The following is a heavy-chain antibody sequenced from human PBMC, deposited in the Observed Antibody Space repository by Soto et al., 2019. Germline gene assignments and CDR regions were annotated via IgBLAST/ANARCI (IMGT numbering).Heavy chain of an antibody. Sequence: PSETLSLTCTVSGGSISSGGYYWSWIRQHPEKGLEYIGYIYSSGTTYYNPSLKSRLTISVDTSKNQFSLKLNSVTAADTAMYYCVREGGLYWGQGTLVTVSS. J-gene: IGHJ4*02. CDR1: GGSISSGGYY. CDR2: IYSSGTT. D-gene: IGHD3-16*01. CDR3: VREGGLY. V-gene: IGHV4-31*03.